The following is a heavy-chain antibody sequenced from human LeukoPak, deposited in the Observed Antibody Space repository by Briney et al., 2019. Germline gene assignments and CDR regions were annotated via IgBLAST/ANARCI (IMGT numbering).Heavy chain of an antibody. Sequence: ASVKVSCKASGGTFSSYAISWVRQAPGQGLEWMGGIIPIFDTANYAQKFQGRVTITADESTSTAYMELSSLRSEDTAVYYCARAGYGSGSYKLYYYGMDVWGQGTTVTVSS. J-gene: IGHJ6*02. D-gene: IGHD3-10*01. CDR2: IIPIFDTA. V-gene: IGHV1-69*13. CDR1: GGTFSSYA. CDR3: ARAGYGSGSYKLYYYGMDV.